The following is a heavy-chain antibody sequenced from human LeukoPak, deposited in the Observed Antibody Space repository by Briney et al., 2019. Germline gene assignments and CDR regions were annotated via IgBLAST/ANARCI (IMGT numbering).Heavy chain of an antibody. CDR3: AKVSDSSGWYYDY. CDR2: ISASGGST. D-gene: IGHD6-19*01. Sequence: GGSLRLSCVASAFTFSNYAMSWVRQPPGKGQQWVSGISASGGSTYYADSVKGRFSMSRDNSKNTLFLQMNTLRAEDTAIYYCAKVSDSSGWYYDYWGQGTQVTVSS. CDR1: AFTFSNYA. V-gene: IGHV3-23*01. J-gene: IGHJ4*02.